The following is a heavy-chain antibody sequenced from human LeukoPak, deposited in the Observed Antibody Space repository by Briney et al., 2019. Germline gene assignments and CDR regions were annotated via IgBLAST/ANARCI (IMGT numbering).Heavy chain of an antibody. J-gene: IGHJ5*02. CDR2: INHSGST. D-gene: IGHD6-13*01. CDR3: ASARSQIAAAVWFDP. CDR1: GGSISSSSYY. Sequence: SETLSLTCTVSGGSISSSSYYWSWIRQPPGKGLEWIGEINHSGSTNYNPSLKSRVTISVDTSKNQFSLKLSSVTAADTAVYYCASARSQIAAAVWFDPWGQGILVTVSS. V-gene: IGHV4-39*07.